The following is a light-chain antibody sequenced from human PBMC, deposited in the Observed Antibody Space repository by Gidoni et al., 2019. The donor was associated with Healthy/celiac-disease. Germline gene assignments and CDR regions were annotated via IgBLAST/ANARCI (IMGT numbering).Light chain of an antibody. V-gene: IGKV1-39*01. CDR3: QQSYSTLYS. J-gene: IGKJ2*03. Sequence: DIQMTQSPSSLSASVGDRVTITCRASQSISSYLNWYQQKPGKAPKLLLYAASSLQSGVPSRFSGSGSGTDFTLTSSSLQPEDFATYYCQQSYSTLYSFGQGTKLEIK. CDR2: AAS. CDR1: QSISSY.